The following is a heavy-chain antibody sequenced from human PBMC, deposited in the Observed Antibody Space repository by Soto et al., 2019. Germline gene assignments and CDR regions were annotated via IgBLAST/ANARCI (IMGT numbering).Heavy chain of an antibody. V-gene: IGHV3-23*01. J-gene: IGHJ4*02. CDR2: ISQSAGGNT. CDR1: GVAFSSYV. CDR3: AGWNYDY. Sequence: PGWSLRLSCAASGVAFSSYVMMWVRQAPGKGLEWVSAISQSAGGNTYYADSVKGRFTISRDDSKNTLYLQMDSLRPEDTAQYYCAGWNYDYWGQGTQVTVSS. D-gene: IGHD1-7*01.